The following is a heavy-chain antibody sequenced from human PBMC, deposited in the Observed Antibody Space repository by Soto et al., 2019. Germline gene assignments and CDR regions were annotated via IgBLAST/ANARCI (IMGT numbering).Heavy chain of an antibody. D-gene: IGHD6-19*01. J-gene: IGHJ4*02. CDR2: ISSSGIIM. V-gene: IGHV3-48*02. Sequence: GGSLRLSCAAFGFTFSSYAMNWVRQAPGKGLEWISYISSSGIIMYYADSVKGRFTISRDNAKNSLYLQMNSLRDEDTAVYYCARDPSSGWTNFDSWGQGTLVTVSS. CDR3: ARDPSSGWTNFDS. CDR1: GFTFSSYA.